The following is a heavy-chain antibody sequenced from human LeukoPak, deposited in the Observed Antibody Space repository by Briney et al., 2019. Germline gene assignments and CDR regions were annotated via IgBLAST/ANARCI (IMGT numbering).Heavy chain of an antibody. CDR1: GFTFSSYW. D-gene: IGHD5-18*01. CDR3: AKGQIQLWCDY. J-gene: IGHJ4*02. CDR2: ISASGGST. Sequence: GGSLRLSCAASGFTFSSYWMHWVRQAPGKGLEWVSAISASGGSTYYADSVKGRFTISRDNSRNTLYLQMNSLRAEDTAVYYCAKGQIQLWCDYWGQGTLVTVSS. V-gene: IGHV3-23*01.